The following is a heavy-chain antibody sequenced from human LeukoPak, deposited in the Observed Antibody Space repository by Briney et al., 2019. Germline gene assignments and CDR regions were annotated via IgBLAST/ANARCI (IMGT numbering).Heavy chain of an antibody. D-gene: IGHD2-15*01. CDR1: GYTFTGYY. J-gene: IGHJ4*02. CDR2: INPNSGGT. CDR3: ARGCSGGSCPYPLDY. Sequence: ASVKVSCKASGYTFTGYYMHWVRQAPGQGLEWMGRINPNSGGTNYAQKFQGRLTMTRDTSISTAYMELSRLRSDDTAVYYCARGCSGGSCPYPLDYWGQGTLVTVSS. V-gene: IGHV1-2*06.